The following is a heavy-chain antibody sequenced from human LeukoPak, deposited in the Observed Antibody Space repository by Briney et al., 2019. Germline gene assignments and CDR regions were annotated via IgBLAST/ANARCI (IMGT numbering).Heavy chain of an antibody. Sequence: SQTLSLTCAISGDSVSSNSAAWNWIRQSPSRGLEWLGRTYYRSKWYNDYAGSVKSRIAINPDTSKNPFSLQLNSVTPEDTAVYYCARTVRGVISPAFDYWGQGTLVTVSS. D-gene: IGHD3-10*01. CDR2: TYYRSKWYN. CDR1: GDSVSSNSAA. J-gene: IGHJ4*02. V-gene: IGHV6-1*01. CDR3: ARTVRGVISPAFDY.